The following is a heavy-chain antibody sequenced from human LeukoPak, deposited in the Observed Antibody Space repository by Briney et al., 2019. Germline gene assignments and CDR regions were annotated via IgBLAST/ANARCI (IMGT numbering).Heavy chain of an antibody. J-gene: IGHJ4*02. Sequence: PGGSLRLSCAASGFTFSSYAMSWVRQAPGKGLEWVSAISGGGGSTYYADSVKGRFTISRDNSKNTLYLQMNSLRAEDTAVYYCAKMRYCSSTSCRDDYWGQGTLVTVSS. V-gene: IGHV3-23*01. D-gene: IGHD2-2*01. CDR3: AKMRYCSSTSCRDDY. CDR2: ISGGGGST. CDR1: GFTFSSYA.